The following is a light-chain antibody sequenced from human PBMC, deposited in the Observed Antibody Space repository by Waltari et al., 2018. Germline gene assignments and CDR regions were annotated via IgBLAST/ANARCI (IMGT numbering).Light chain of an antibody. CDR2: ANT. V-gene: IGLV1-40*01. Sequence: QSVLTQPPSVSGAPGQRVTVSCTGSPPNTGAGYDVQWYQQFPGRAPKLVIYANTYRPSGVPDRFSATKSGSSASLAITGLQAEDEADYYCQSYDKILSAWVFGGGTKLTVL. CDR3: QSYDKILSAWV. CDR1: PPNTGAGYD. J-gene: IGLJ3*02.